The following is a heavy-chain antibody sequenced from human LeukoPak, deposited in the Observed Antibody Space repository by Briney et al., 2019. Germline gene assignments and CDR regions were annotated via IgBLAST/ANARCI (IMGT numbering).Heavy chain of an antibody. V-gene: IGHV4-61*03. Sequence: PSETLSLTCTVSGGSISSSSYYWGWIRQPPGKGLEWIGYIYYSGSTSYNPSLKSRVTISVDTSKNHFSLKLSSVTAADTAVYYCARARSGWGLDYWGQGTLVTVSS. CDR1: GGSISSSSYY. CDR3: ARARSGWGLDY. CDR2: IYYSGST. D-gene: IGHD6-19*01. J-gene: IGHJ4*02.